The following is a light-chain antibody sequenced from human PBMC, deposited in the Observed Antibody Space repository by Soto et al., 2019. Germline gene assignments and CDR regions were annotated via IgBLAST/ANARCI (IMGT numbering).Light chain of an antibody. V-gene: IGKV3-20*01. CDR2: GTS. J-gene: IGKJ2*01. Sequence: EIVLTQSPGTLALSPGERATLSCRATQSGPNTFLACYQHKPGQAPRLLIYGTSRTTTGIPDRFGGSGSGINFSLTISSPEPDDFAVYFSQQYGSSYTFGQGTKLEIK. CDR3: QQYGSSYT. CDR1: QSGPNTF.